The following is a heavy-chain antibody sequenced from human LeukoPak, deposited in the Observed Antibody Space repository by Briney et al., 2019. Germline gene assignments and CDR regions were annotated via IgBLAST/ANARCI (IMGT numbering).Heavy chain of an antibody. CDR1: GFTFSTYG. V-gene: IGHV3-23*01. D-gene: IGHD3-16*02. J-gene: IGHJ3*02. CDR3: ALNGREVPSGAFDI. CDR2: VSGATGNS. Sequence: GGSLRLSCAASGFTFSTYGMNWVRQAPGKGLEWVSSVSGATGNSYYVGSVKGRFTISRDDSKNTLYLQMNSLRAEDTAVYYCALNGREVPSGAFDIWGQGTMVTVSS.